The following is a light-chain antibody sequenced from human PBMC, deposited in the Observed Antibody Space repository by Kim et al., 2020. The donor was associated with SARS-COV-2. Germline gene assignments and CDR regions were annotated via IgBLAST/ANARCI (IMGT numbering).Light chain of an antibody. CDR1: QDISNY. Sequence: ASVGDRVTITCRASQDISNYLTWLQQRPGRAPISLIYAASTLLNGVPSRFSGSGSGTDFTLTIINVQPEDFATYYCQQYVSYPFTFGGGTKVDIK. CDR2: AAS. CDR3: QQYVSYPFT. V-gene: IGKV1-16*01. J-gene: IGKJ4*01.